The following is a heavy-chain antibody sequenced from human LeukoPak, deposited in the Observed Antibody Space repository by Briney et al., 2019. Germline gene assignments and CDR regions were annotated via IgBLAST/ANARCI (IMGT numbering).Heavy chain of an antibody. CDR2: ISYDGSNK. Sequence: PGGSLRLSCAASGFTFSSYAMHWVRQAPGKGLEGVAVISYDGSNKYYADSVKGRFTISRDNSKNTLYLQMNSLRAEDTAVYHCARETYGSGLFDYWGQGTLVTVSS. CDR3: ARETYGSGLFDY. CDR1: GFTFSSYA. D-gene: IGHD3-10*01. J-gene: IGHJ4*02. V-gene: IGHV3-30*04.